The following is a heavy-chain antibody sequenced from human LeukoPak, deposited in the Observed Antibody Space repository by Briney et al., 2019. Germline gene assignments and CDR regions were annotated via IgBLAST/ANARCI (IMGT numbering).Heavy chain of an antibody. D-gene: IGHD3-22*01. CDR2: ISGSGATT. CDR1: GFTYNTYA. V-gene: IGHV3-23*01. CDR3: AKEKGYYDGSGYYFDY. J-gene: IGHJ4*02. Sequence: PGGSLRLSCAAFGFTYNTYAMSWVRQAPGKGLEWVSAISGSGATTYYAESVTGRFTISRDNSKNTLYLQMNSLRAEDTAVYYCAKEKGYYDGSGYYFDYWGQGTLVTVSS.